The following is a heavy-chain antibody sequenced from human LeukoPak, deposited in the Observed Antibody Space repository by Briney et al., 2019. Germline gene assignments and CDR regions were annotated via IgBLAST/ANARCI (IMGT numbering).Heavy chain of an antibody. D-gene: IGHD3-3*01. CDR1: GYTFTSYY. J-gene: IGHJ6*03. V-gene: IGHV1-46*01. Sequence: ASVKVSCKASGYTFTSYYIHWVRQSPGQGPEWMGIINPIGGTTNYAQKFQGRVTITTDESTSTAYMELSSLRSEDTAVYYCARVRITIFGVVISPDMVGYMDVWGKGTTVTVSS. CDR2: INPIGGTT. CDR3: ARVRITIFGVVISPDMVGYMDV.